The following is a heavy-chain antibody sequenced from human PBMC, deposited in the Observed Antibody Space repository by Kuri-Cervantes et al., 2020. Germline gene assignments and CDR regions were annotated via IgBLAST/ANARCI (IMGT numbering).Heavy chain of an antibody. CDR2: IDTDGSRM. V-gene: IGHV3-74*01. Sequence: GESLKISCAASGFTFSSYWMHWVRQAPGKGLVWVSHIDTDGSRMNYADSVKGRFTISRDNSKNTLYLQMNSLRAEDTAVYYCARTNYGSGSYSIDYWGQGTLVTVSS. J-gene: IGHJ4*02. D-gene: IGHD3-10*01. CDR1: GFTFSSYW. CDR3: ARTNYGSGSYSIDY.